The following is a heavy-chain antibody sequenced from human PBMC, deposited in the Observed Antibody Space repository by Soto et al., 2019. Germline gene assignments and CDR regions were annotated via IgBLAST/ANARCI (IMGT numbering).Heavy chain of an antibody. CDR2: INVANGAT. V-gene: IGHV1-3*01. D-gene: IGHD3-16*01. J-gene: IGHJ3*02. CDR1: GYTFATSA. Sequence: ASVKVSCKASGYTFATSALHWVRQAPGQRLEWMGWINVANGATKYSQKFQGRVTISRDTSTTTSFMDLSSLRSEDTAVYYCARGADGAFDIWGQGTMVTVSS. CDR3: ARGADGAFDI.